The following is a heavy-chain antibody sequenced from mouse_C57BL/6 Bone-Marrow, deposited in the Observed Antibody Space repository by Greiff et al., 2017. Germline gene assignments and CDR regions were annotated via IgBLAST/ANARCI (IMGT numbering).Heavy chain of an antibody. CDR1: GFSFNTYA. V-gene: IGHV10-1*01. CDR3: STTVVAPYWYFDV. Sequence: EAHLVESGGGLVQPKGSLKLSCAASGFSFNTYAMNWVRQAPGKGLEWVARIRSKSNNYATYYADSVKDRFTISRDDSESMLYLQMNNLKTEDTAMYYCSTTVVAPYWYFDVWGTGTTVTVSS. D-gene: IGHD1-1*01. J-gene: IGHJ1*03. CDR2: IRSKSNNYAT.